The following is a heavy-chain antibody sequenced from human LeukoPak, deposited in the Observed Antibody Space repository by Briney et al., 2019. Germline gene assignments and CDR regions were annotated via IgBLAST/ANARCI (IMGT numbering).Heavy chain of an antibody. D-gene: IGHD6-19*01. CDR3: ARAQEDSSGWRGYYLDY. V-gene: IGHV4-34*01. Sequence: WDTLSLTCAVYGGSFSGYYWSWIRQPPGKGLEWIGEINHSGSTNYNPSLKSRVTISVDTSKNQFSLKQTSVTAADTAVYFCARAQEDSSGWRGYYLDYWGQGTLVTVSS. CDR1: GGSFSGYY. CDR2: INHSGST. J-gene: IGHJ4*02.